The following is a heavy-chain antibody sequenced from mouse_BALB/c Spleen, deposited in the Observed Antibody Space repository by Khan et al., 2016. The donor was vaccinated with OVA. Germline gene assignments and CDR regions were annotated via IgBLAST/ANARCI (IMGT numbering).Heavy chain of an antibody. CDR1: GFSLTSYG. V-gene: IGHV2-9*02. CDR2: IWAGGSK. Sequence: QMQLKESGPGLVAPSQSLSITCTVSGFSLTSYGVHWVRQPPGKGLEWLGLIWAGGSKNYNSALMSRLTINKDNSKSQVFLKMNSLQTDDTAMYYCARDYGSSFEYFDVWGAGTTVTISS. J-gene: IGHJ1*01. D-gene: IGHD1-1*01. CDR3: ARDYGSSFEYFDV.